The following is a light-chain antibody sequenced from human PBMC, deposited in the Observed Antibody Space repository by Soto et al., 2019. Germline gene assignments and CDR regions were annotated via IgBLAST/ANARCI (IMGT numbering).Light chain of an antibody. CDR1: QSVSSN. V-gene: IGKV3-15*01. Sequence: EIVMTQSPATLSASPGERASLTCRASQSVSSNLAWYQQKPGQAPRLLMFSASTRATGIPARFSGSGSGTDVTLTTRTLRSEEFADYYCQQFNNWTLYTFGQGTKLEIK. J-gene: IGKJ2*01. CDR2: SAS. CDR3: QQFNNWTLYT.